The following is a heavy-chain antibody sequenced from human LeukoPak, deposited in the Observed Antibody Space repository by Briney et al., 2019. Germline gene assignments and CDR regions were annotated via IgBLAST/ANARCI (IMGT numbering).Heavy chain of an antibody. V-gene: IGHV3-23*01. Sequence: GGSLRLSCAGSGFTFSNYALSWVRQAPGQGPEWVSTISDSGDFTFYADAVKGRFTISRDNSKNTLYLQMYSLRAEDTAIYYCARAPPYTKYFDYWGRGTLLTVSS. CDR1: GFTFSNYA. J-gene: IGHJ4*02. CDR2: ISDSGDFT. CDR3: ARAPPYTKYFDY. D-gene: IGHD1-1*01.